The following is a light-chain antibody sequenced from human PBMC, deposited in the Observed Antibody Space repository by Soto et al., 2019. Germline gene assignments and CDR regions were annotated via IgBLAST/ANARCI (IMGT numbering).Light chain of an antibody. Sequence: EIVMTQSPATLSVSPGERATLSCRASQSVSSNLAWYQQKPGQAPRLLIYGASTRATGIPAMFSGSGSGTEFTLTISSLQSEEFAVYYCQQYNNWLGTFGQGTKVEIK. V-gene: IGKV3-15*01. CDR1: QSVSSN. J-gene: IGKJ1*01. CDR3: QQYNNWLGT. CDR2: GAS.